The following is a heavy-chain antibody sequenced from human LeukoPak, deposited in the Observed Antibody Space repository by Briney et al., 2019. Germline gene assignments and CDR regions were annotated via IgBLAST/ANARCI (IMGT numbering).Heavy chain of an antibody. CDR2: INWNGGST. CDR1: GFTFDDYG. V-gene: IGHV3-20*04. Sequence: GGSLRLSCAASGFTFDDYGMSWVRQAPGKGLEWVSGINWNGGSTGYADSVKGRFTISRDNAKNSLYLQMNSLRAEDTAVYYCAKGHYDYVWGSYRSWGQGTLVTVSS. D-gene: IGHD3-16*02. J-gene: IGHJ4*02. CDR3: AKGHYDYVWGSYRS.